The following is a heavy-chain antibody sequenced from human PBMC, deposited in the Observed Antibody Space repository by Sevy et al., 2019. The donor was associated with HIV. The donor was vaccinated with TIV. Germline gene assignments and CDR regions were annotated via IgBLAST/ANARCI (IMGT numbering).Heavy chain of an antibody. CDR2: IYYNGHI. CDR1: GGSITSLY. CDR3: AGENAWGRGYS. D-gene: IGHD1-26*01. Sequence: SETLSLTCTVSGGSITSLYWNWIRQPPGKGLEWIANIYYNGHINYNPSLKSRVTLTLDTSKNQFSLRLGSVTAADTAMYYCAGENAWGRGYSWGQGTLVTVSS. V-gene: IGHV4-59*08. J-gene: IGHJ4*02.